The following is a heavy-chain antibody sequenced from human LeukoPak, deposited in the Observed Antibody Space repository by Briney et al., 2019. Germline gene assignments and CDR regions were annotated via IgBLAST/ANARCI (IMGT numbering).Heavy chain of an antibody. Sequence: GRSLRLSCAASGFTFSSYGMHWVRQAPGKGLEWVAVIWYDGSNKYYADSVKGRFTISRDNSKNTLYLQMNSLRAEDTAVYYCARTGIRGGMDVWGQGTTVTVSS. CDR1: GFTFSSYG. CDR3: ARTGIRGGMDV. J-gene: IGHJ6*02. D-gene: IGHD1-14*01. V-gene: IGHV3-33*01. CDR2: IWYDGSNK.